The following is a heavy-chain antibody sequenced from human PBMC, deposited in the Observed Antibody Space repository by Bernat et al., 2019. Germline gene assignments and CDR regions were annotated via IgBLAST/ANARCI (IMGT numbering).Heavy chain of an antibody. D-gene: IGHD1-26*01. V-gene: IGHV3-15*01. CDR1: GFTFSNAW. CDR3: TTDPGATLAT. CDR2: IKSKTDGGTT. J-gene: IGHJ5*02. Sequence: EVQLVESGGGLVKPGGSLRLSCAASGFTFSNAWMSWVRQAPGKGLEWGGRIKSKTDGGTTDYAAPVKGRFTISRDDSKNTLYLQMNSLKTEDTAVYYCTTDPGATLATWGQGTLVTVSS.